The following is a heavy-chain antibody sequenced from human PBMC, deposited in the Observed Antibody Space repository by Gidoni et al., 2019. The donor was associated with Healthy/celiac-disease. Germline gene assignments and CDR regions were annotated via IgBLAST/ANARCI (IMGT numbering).Heavy chain of an antibody. CDR2: IYTSGST. J-gene: IGHJ4*02. CDR1: GGSISSYY. CDR3: ARYSSSPYYFDY. V-gene: IGHV4-4*07. D-gene: IGHD6-6*01. Sequence: QVQLQESGPGLVKPSETLSIPCTVSGGSISSYYWSWIRQPAGKGLKWIGRIYTSGSTNYNPSLKSRVTISVDTSKNQFSLKLSSVTAADTAVYYCARYSSSPYYFDYWGQGTLVTVSS.